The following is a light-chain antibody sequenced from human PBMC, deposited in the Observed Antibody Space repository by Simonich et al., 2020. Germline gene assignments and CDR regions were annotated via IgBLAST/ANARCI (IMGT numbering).Light chain of an antibody. CDR2: DAS. CDR1: QSVSIY. CDR3: QQRSNWIT. V-gene: IGKV3-11*01. J-gene: IGKJ5*01. Sequence: EIVLTQSPATLSLSPGERATLSSRASQSVSIYLAWYQQKPGQAPRLLIYDASNRATGIPAGFSGSGSGTDFTLTISSLEPEDFAVYYCQQRSNWITFGQGTRLEIK.